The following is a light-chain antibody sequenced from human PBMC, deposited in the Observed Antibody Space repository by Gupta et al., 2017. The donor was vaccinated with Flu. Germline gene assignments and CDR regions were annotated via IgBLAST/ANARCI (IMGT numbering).Light chain of an antibody. Sequence: PEESATLSCRASQNIGDKLAWYQQKPGQAPRLLIYGTSTRATGVPARFSGSGSGTEFTLTISSLQSEDFGVYYCQQFPLTFGGGTRVEVK. CDR1: QNIGDK. CDR3: QQFPLT. CDR2: GTS. V-gene: IGKV3-15*01. J-gene: IGKJ4*01.